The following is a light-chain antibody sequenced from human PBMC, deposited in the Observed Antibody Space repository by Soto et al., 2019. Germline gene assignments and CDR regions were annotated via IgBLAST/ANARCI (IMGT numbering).Light chain of an antibody. CDR2: EGS. V-gene: IGLV2-23*01. Sequence: QSALTQPASVSVSPGQSITISCTGTSSDVGSSNLVSWDQQHSGKAPKLMIYEGSKRPSGVSNRFSGSKSGNTASLTSSGRQAEHGAEYYCSSEAGSWRLGGATKRTVL. CDR1: SSDVGSSNL. CDR3: SSEAGSWR. J-gene: IGLJ2*01.